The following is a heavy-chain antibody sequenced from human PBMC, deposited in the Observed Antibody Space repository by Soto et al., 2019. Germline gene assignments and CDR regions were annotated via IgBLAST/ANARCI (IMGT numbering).Heavy chain of an antibody. D-gene: IGHD3-16*01. J-gene: IGHJ4*02. CDR3: GGAAKRYFDS. CDR1: GGTFNTFA. V-gene: IGHV1-69*06. CDR2: IVPILGPA. Sequence: QVQLVQSGAEVKKPGSSVNVSCKASGGTFNTFAISWVRQAPGQGLEYLGGIVPILGPAFYAQRFQGRVTITADKSTNTAYLELTSPSSEDTDEYYCGGAAKRYFDSWGQGTQVTVSS.